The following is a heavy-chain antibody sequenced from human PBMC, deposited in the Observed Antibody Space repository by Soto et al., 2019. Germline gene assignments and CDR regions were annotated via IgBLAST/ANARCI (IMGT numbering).Heavy chain of an antibody. J-gene: IGHJ4*02. Sequence: SETLSLTCTVSGGSISSYYWSWIRQPPGKGLEWIGYIYYSGSTNYNPSLKSRVTISVDTSKNQFSLKLSSVTAADTAVYYCARLAAAGPQGYWGQGTLVTVSS. V-gene: IGHV4-59*08. CDR3: ARLAAAGPQGY. D-gene: IGHD6-13*01. CDR1: GGSISSYY. CDR2: IYYSGST.